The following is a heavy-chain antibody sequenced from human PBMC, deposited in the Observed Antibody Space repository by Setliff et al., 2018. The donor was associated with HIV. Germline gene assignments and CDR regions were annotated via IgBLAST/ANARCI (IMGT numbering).Heavy chain of an antibody. CDR3: ARPRVAYSYGSLDY. D-gene: IGHD5-18*01. J-gene: IGHJ4*02. Sequence: AGGSLRLSCAASGFTFSAYSMNWVRQAPGKGLEWISYISSSGVMYYADSVRGRFTISRDNGKNSLYLQMNSLRAEDTAVYYCARPRVAYSYGSLDYWGQGTLVTVSS. V-gene: IGHV3-48*01. CDR1: GFTFSAYS. CDR2: ISSSGVM.